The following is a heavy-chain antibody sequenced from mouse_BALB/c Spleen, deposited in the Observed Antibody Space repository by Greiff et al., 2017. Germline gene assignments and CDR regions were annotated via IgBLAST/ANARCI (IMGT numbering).Heavy chain of an antibody. CDR2: IYPGDGDT. Sequence: QVQLKQSGPELVKPGASVKISCKASGYAFSSSWMNWVKQRPGQGLEWIGRIYPGDGDTNYNGKFKGKATLTADKSSSTAYMQLSSLTSVVSAVYFCARGDPPYAMDYWGQGTSVTVSS. J-gene: IGHJ4*01. V-gene: IGHV1-82*01. CDR1: GYAFSSSW. CDR3: ARGDPPYAMDY.